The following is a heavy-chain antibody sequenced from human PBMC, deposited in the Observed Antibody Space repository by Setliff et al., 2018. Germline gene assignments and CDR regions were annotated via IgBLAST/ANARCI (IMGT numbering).Heavy chain of an antibody. Sequence: GGSLRLSCEVSGFIVSNNEMSWVRQAPGKGLEWVSAISGSRGRTYYADSVKGRFTISRDNSKNTLYLELNSLRVEDTALYFCAKEWDLPYYYDSSGYPDYWGQGTLVTVSS. CDR3: AKEWDLPYYYDSSGYPDY. D-gene: IGHD3-22*01. CDR1: GFIVSNNE. V-gene: IGHV3-23*01. CDR2: ISGSRGRT. J-gene: IGHJ4*02.